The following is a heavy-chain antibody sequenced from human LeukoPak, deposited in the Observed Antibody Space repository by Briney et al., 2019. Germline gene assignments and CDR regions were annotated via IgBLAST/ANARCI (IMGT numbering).Heavy chain of an antibody. V-gene: IGHV3-21*01. CDR2: ISSSSSYI. J-gene: IGHJ4*02. Sequence: GRSLRLSCAASGFTFSSYSMNWVRQAPGKGLEWVSSISSSSSYIYYADSVKGRFTISRDNAKNSLYLQMNSLRAEDTAVYYCARGGSSDYGDYWGQGTLVTVSS. CDR1: GFTFSSYS. CDR3: ARGGSSDYGDY. D-gene: IGHD2-15*01.